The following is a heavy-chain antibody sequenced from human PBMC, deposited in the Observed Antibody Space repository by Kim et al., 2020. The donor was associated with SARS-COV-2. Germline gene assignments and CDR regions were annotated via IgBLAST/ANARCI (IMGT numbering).Heavy chain of an antibody. CDR2: IGTRADT. Sequence: GGSLRLSCTASGFTFSGNAMHWVRQTTEKGLECVSSIGTRADTFYPASVEGRVIISRENARNSLYLQMNSLRAGDTAVYYCARGPPSGWPCGFDLWGRGAPVTVAS. J-gene: IGHJ5*02. CDR1: GFTFSGNA. CDR3: ARGPPSGWPCGFDL. D-gene: IGHD6-19*01. V-gene: IGHV3-13*04.